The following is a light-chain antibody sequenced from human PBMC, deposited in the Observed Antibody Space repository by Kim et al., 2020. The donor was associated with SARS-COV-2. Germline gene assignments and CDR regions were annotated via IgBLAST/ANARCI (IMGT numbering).Light chain of an antibody. CDR1: TSNIGTKT. Sequence: QSVLTQPPSTSGTPGQRVTISCSGSTSNIGTKTIKWYQQLPGTAPRLLIFGDNQRPSGVPDRFSGSKSGTSASLAINGLQSEDEADYYCASWDDSLNGVVFGGGTQLTV. V-gene: IGLV1-44*01. CDR3: ASWDDSLNGVV. CDR2: GDN. J-gene: IGLJ2*01.